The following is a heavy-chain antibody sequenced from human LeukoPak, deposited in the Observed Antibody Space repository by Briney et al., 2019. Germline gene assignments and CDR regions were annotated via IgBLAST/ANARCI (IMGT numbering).Heavy chain of an antibody. CDR3: ASHNYYDSSGWGAFDI. J-gene: IGHJ3*02. Sequence: KTSETLSLTCTVSGGSISSSSYYWGWIRQPPGKGLEWIGSIYYSGSTYYNPSLKSRVTISVDTSKNQFSLKLSSVTAADTAVYYCASHNYYDSSGWGAFDIWGQGTMVTVSS. V-gene: IGHV4-39*01. CDR1: GGSISSSSYY. CDR2: IYYSGST. D-gene: IGHD3-22*01.